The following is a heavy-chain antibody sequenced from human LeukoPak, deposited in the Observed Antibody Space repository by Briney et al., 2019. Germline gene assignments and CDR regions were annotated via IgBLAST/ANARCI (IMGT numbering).Heavy chain of an antibody. V-gene: IGHV1-18*01. D-gene: IGHD4-17*01. CDR1: GYTFTSYG. J-gene: IGHJ6*02. CDR3: ARDYGDYDYYYYYGMDV. CDR2: ISAYNGNT. Sequence: GASVKVSCKASGYTFTSYGNSWVRQAPGQGLEWMGWISAYNGNTNYAQKLQGRVTMTTDTSTSTAYMELRSLRSDDTAVYYCARDYGDYDYYYYYGMDVWGQGTTVTVSS.